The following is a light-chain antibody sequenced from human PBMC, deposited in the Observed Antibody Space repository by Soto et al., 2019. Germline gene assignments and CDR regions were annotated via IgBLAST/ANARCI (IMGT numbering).Light chain of an antibody. CDR3: QQSGISPHP. V-gene: IGKV3-20*01. Sequence: EIVLTQSPGTMSLSPGERATLYCRASQSVSSVYLGWYQQKPGQDPRLLIYGASSRATGFPHRFTGSGSGTDFALTIRRLEPDAFALYYCQQSGISPHPFGQRTRRAI. CDR1: QSVSSVY. CDR2: GAS. J-gene: IGKJ5*01.